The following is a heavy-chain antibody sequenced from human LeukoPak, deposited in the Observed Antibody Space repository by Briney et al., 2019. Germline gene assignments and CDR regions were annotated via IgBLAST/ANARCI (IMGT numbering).Heavy chain of an antibody. J-gene: IGHJ5*02. V-gene: IGHV4-59*01. CDR3: ARSFYSSGWYTPLRWFDT. CDR2: IHNSGST. CDR1: GGSISGYY. Sequence: SETLSLTCTVSGGSISGYYWSWFRQPPGKGLEWFGWIHNSGSTENNPSLKSRVTMSVDTSKNQISLRLYSVTAADTAVYFCARSFYSSGWYTPLRWFDTWGQGALVTVSS. D-gene: IGHD6-19*01.